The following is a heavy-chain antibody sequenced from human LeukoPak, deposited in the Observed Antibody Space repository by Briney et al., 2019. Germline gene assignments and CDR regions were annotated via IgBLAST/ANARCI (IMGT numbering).Heavy chain of an antibody. CDR3: ARALPAFNI. V-gene: IGHV3-74*01. D-gene: IGHD2-15*01. J-gene: IGHJ3*02. CDR2: INTDASST. CDR1: GFTFSPYW. Sequence: PGGSLRLSCGASGFTFSPYWMHWVRQAPGKGLVWVSRINTDASSTNYADSVKGRFTISRDNAKNTLYLQMNSLRAEDTAVYYCARALPAFNIWGQGTMVTVSS.